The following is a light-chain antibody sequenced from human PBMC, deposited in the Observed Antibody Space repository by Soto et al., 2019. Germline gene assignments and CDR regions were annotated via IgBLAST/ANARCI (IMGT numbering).Light chain of an antibody. CDR3: QQYGSSSWT. J-gene: IGKJ1*01. Sequence: EIVLTQSPGTLSLSPGERATLSCRASQSVTSTYLAWFQQKPGQAPRLLIYSASSRAPCIPDRFSGSGSGTDFTLTISRLEPEDFAVYYCQQYGSSSWTFGQGTKV. CDR1: QSVTSTY. V-gene: IGKV3-20*01. CDR2: SAS.